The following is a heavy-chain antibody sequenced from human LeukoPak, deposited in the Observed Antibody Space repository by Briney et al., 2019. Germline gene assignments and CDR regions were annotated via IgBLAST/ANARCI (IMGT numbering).Heavy chain of an antibody. CDR3: TTITLFHGSLDR. V-gene: IGHV3-21*06. J-gene: IGHJ5*02. CDR2: ISSSSTSI. D-gene: IGHD3-10*02. Sequence: GGSLRLSCAASGFTFSSYSMNWVRQAPGKGLEWVSSISSSSTSIYYTDSVKGRFSISRDNAKNSLYLQMNSLRAEDTAVYYCTTITLFHGSLDRWGQGTLVTVSS. CDR1: GFTFSSYS.